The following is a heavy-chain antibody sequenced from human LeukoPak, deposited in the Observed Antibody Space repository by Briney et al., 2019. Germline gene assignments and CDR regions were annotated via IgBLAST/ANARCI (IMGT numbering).Heavy chain of an antibody. V-gene: IGHV3-23*01. CDR2: IGGGDGVNK. J-gene: IGHJ3*02. Sequence: PGGSLRLSCLASGFTFSDFAMNGVHQAPGKGPEWVAHIGGGDGVNKYYADSVKARFTISRDNPKRTMYLQMTNLRADDAAVYSCEKDMIRRNGVSDPFDIWGQGTMVTVSS. CDR3: EKDMIRRNGVSDPFDI. D-gene: IGHD5-24*01. CDR1: GFTFSDFA.